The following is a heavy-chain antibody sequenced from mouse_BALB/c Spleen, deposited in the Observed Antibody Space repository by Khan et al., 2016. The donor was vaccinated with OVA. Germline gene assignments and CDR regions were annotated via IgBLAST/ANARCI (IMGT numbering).Heavy chain of an antibody. CDR1: GYSITSDYA. V-gene: IGHV3-2*02. CDR3: ARVYVGDFDY. Sequence: VQLQQSGPGLVKPSQSLSLICTVTGYSITSDYAWNWIRQFPGNKLEWMGFISYSGNTKYNPSLKSRISITRDTSKNQFFLQLNSVTTEDTATYYCARVYVGDFDYWGHGTTFTVSS. CDR2: ISYSGNT. D-gene: IGHD1-1*01. J-gene: IGHJ2*01.